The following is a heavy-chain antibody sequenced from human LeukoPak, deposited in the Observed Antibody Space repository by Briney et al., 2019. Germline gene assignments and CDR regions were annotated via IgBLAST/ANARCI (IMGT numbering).Heavy chain of an antibody. CDR1: GGTFSSYA. CDR3: ASRRSIAAADFYYYYYMDV. V-gene: IGHV1-69*05. Sequence: SVKVSCKASGGTFSSYAISWVRQAPGQGLEWMGGIIPIFGTANYAQKFQGRVTITTDESTSTAYMELSSLRSEDTAVYYCASRRSIAAADFYYYYYMDVWGKGTTVTVSS. D-gene: IGHD6-13*01. J-gene: IGHJ6*03. CDR2: IIPIFGTA.